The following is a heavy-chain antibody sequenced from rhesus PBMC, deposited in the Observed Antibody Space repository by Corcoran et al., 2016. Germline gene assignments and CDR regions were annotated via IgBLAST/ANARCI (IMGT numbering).Heavy chain of an antibody. D-gene: IGHD3-28*01. CDR2: IYRSNGNT. J-gene: IGHJ4*01. V-gene: IGHV4S12*01. Sequence: QVKLQESGPGLVKPLETLSLTCAVSGGAISGVNYFWSWVRQPPGKGLEWIGGIYRSNGNTYSNPSLKRRVTISKDTSKNQFSRKLSSVTAADTAVYYCARANSGYSPFDYWGQGVLVTVSS. CDR1: GGAISGVNYF. CDR3: ARANSGYSPFDY.